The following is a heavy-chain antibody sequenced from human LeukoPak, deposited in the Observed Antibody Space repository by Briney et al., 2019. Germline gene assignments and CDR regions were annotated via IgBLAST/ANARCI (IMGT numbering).Heavy chain of an antibody. J-gene: IGHJ4*02. CDR3: ARDSGRFRLDY. Sequence: TGGSLRLSCAASGFTFSSYWMSWVRQAPGKGLEWVANIKQDGSEKYYVDSVEGRFTISRDNAKNSLYLQMNSLRVEDTAVYYCARDSGRFRLDYWGRGILVTVSS. CDR1: GFTFSSYW. D-gene: IGHD6-19*01. V-gene: IGHV3-7*01. CDR2: IKQDGSEK.